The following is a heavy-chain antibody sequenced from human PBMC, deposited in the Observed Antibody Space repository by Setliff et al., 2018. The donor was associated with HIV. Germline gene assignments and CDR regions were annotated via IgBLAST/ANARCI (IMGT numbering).Heavy chain of an antibody. Sequence: PSETLSLTCTVSAVSIGGYSWSWIRQSPGKGLEWIGSIYSTDTTNHNPSPESRVTISVDKSKNQFSLKLNSVTAADTAVYYCARHGTWNSQRFHFDYWGQGTPVTVSS. J-gene: IGHJ4*02. V-gene: IGHV4-4*09. CDR2: IYSTDTT. CDR1: AVSIGGYS. CDR3: ARHGTWNSQRFHFDY. D-gene: IGHD1-7*01.